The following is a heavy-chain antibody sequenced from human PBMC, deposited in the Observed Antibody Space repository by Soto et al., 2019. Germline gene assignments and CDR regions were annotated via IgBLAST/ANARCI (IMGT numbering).Heavy chain of an antibody. J-gene: IGHJ4*02. CDR3: VKGGASYTSCWYAN. D-gene: IGHD6-13*01. Sequence: DVQLLESGGGLVQPGGSLTLYCAASGFSFSNYAMHWVRQAPGKGLEWVSTIKDSGDDTYYLDSVRGRFTISRDNSKNTLYLQMTSLRAEDTALYHCVKGGASYTSCWYANWGQGILVTVSS. V-gene: IGHV3-23*01. CDR2: IKDSGDDT. CDR1: GFSFSNYA.